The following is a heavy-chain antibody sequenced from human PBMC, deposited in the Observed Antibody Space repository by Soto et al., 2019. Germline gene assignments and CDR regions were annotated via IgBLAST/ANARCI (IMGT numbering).Heavy chain of an antibody. D-gene: IGHD3-10*01. CDR2: IIPIFGTA. V-gene: IGHV1-69*12. CDR3: ARVLSMVRGPGIDY. CDR1: GGTFSSYA. J-gene: IGHJ4*02. Sequence: QVQLVQSGAEVKKPGSSVKVSCKASGGTFSSYAISWVRQAPGQGLECMGGIIPIFGTANYAQKFQGRVTITADESTSTAYMELSSLRSEDTAVYYCARVLSMVRGPGIDYWGQGTLVTVSS.